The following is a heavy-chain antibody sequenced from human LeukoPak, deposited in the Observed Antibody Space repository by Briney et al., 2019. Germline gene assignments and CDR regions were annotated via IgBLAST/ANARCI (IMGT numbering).Heavy chain of an antibody. D-gene: IGHD3-10*01. CDR2: MSYDGSNK. CDR1: GFTFSSYA. CDR3: ARDGTRGAFDI. V-gene: IGHV3-30-3*01. Sequence: GGSLRLSCAASGFTFSSYAMHWVRQAPGKGLEWVAVMSYDGSNKYYADSVEGRFTISRDNSKNTLYLQMNSLRAEDTAVYYCARDGTRGAFDIWGQGTMVTVSS. J-gene: IGHJ3*02.